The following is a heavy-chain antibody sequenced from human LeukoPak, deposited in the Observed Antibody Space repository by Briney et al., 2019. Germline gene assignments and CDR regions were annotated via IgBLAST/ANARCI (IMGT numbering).Heavy chain of an antibody. CDR3: ARALVGAAFDT. Sequence: GGSLRLSCATSGFTFNVFAMHWVRQVPGKGPEWISSISGSRDFIYYADSVKGRFTISRDNAKTSLFLDMNSLRVEDTAVYFCARALVGAAFDTWGQGALLTVSS. CDR2: ISGSRDFI. D-gene: IGHD1-26*01. J-gene: IGHJ4*02. CDR1: GFTFNVFA. V-gene: IGHV3-21*06.